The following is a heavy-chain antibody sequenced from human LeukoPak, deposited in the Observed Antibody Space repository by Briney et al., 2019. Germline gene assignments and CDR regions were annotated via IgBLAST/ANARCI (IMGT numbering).Heavy chain of an antibody. CDR2: INPNSGGT. Sequence: ASVKVSCKASGYTFTGYYMHWVRQAPGQGLEWMGWINPNSGGTNYAQKFQGRVTMTRDTSISTAYMELSRLRSDDTAVYYCARNLLRYFDWLFALDAFDIWGQGTMVTVSS. CDR3: ARNLLRYFDWLFALDAFDI. V-gene: IGHV1-2*02. J-gene: IGHJ3*02. CDR1: GYTFTGYY. D-gene: IGHD3-9*01.